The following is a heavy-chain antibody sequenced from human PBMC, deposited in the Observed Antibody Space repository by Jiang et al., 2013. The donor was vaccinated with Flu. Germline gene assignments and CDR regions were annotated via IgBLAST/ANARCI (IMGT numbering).Heavy chain of an antibody. CDR3: ARDVWATHQNDY. V-gene: IGHV1-3*01. D-gene: IGHD3-16*01. CDR1: GYTFTGYS. Sequence: GAEVKKPGASVRVSCKASGYTFTGYSIHWVRQAPGQRFEWMGWINAGNGVTKYSEKLQDRITITRDTSATTVYMELSSLRSEDTAVYYCARDVWATHQNDYWGQGTPVTVSS. CDR2: INAGNGVT. J-gene: IGHJ4*02.